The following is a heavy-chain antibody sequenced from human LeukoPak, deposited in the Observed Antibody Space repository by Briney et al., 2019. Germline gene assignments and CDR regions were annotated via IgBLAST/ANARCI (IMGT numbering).Heavy chain of an antibody. D-gene: IGHD1-20*01. Sequence: GGSLRLSCAASGFTLSGCYMAWVRQAPGKGLEFVSGSSGTGFSTHYADSVKGRFTISRDESKNILYLQMDSLRAEDTALYYCARDGYNWIPFDAWGQGTPVTVSS. V-gene: IGHV3-23*01. CDR3: ARDGYNWIPFDA. J-gene: IGHJ4*02. CDR1: GFTLSGCY. CDR2: SSGTGFST.